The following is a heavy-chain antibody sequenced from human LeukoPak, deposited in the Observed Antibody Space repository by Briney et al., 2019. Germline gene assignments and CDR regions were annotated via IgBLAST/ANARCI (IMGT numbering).Heavy chain of an antibody. CDR1: GFTLSSYT. V-gene: IGHV3-23*01. J-gene: IGHJ4*02. CDR3: ARLAIKRYSDFDY. Sequence: PGGSLRLSCTASGFTLSSYTMSWVRQAPGKGLEWVSSISDSGGCTYYPDSVKGRFTISRDTSKNTLYLQMNSLRAEDTAIYYCARLAIKRYSDFDYWGRGTLVPVSS. D-gene: IGHD6-13*01. CDR2: ISDSGGCT.